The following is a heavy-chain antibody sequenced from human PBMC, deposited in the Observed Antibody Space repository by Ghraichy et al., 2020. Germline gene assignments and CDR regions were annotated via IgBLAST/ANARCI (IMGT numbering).Heavy chain of an antibody. Sequence: SQTLSLTCTVSGGSISSYYWSWIRQPPGKGLEWIGYIYYSGSTNYNPSLKSRVTISVDTSKNQFSLKLSSVTAADTAVYYCARDRVGEDQSLYDFWSDYYYGMDVWGQGTTVTVSS. CDR3: ARDRVGEDQSLYDFWSDYYYGMDV. CDR2: IYYSGST. CDR1: GGSISSYY. V-gene: IGHV4-59*01. D-gene: IGHD3-3*01. J-gene: IGHJ6*02.